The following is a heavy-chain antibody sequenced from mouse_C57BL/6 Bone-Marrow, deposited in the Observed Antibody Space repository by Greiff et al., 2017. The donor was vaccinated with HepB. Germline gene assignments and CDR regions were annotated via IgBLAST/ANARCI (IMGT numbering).Heavy chain of an antibody. CDR1: GFTFSSYG. CDR3: ARRGYGYDGVDY. CDR2: ISSGGSYT. J-gene: IGHJ2*01. D-gene: IGHD2-2*01. V-gene: IGHV5-6*01. Sequence: EVQVVESGGDLVKPGGSLKLSCAASGFTFSSYGMSWVRQTPDKRLEWVATISSGGSYTYYPDSVKGRFTISRDNAKNTLYLQMSSLKSEDTAMYYCARRGYGYDGVDYWGQGTTLTVSS.